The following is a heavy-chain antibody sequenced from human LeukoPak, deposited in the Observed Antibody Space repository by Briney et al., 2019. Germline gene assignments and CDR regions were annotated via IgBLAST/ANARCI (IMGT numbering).Heavy chain of an antibody. CDR2: IIVGSGAT. Sequence: ASVKLSCKTSGFTFSTSAVQWVRQARGQRLEWIGWIIVGSGATNYAQSLQGRFTITRDMSTNTAYMELSSLGSEDSAVYYCAAELYGVYTDCCTFHMWGQGTMVTVSS. J-gene: IGHJ3*02. V-gene: IGHV1-58*01. CDR3: AAELYGVYTDCCTFHM. D-gene: IGHD4-17*01. CDR1: GFTFSTSA.